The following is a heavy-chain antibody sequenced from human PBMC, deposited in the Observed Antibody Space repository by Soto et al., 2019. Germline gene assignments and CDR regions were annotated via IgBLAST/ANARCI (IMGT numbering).Heavy chain of an antibody. J-gene: IGHJ5*02. CDR3: ARDPRPSTSKNWLDT. CDR1: GYTFTSYY. Sequence: ASVKVSCKASGYTFTSYYMHWVRQAPGQGLEWMGIINPSGGSTSYAQKFQGRVTMTRDTSTSTVYMELSSLRSEDTAAYYCARDPRPSTSKNWLDTCCQGTLVTLSS. V-gene: IGHV1-46*01. D-gene: IGHD2-2*01. CDR2: INPSGGST.